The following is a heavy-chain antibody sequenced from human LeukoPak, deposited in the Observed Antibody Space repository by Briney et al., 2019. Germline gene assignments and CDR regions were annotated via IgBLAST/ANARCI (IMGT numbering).Heavy chain of an antibody. CDR3: ARGSYYYDSSGYYY. V-gene: IGHV1-69*13. J-gene: IGHJ4*02. CDR1: GYTFTSYA. D-gene: IGHD3-22*01. CDR2: IIPIFGTA. Sequence: SVKVSCKASGYTFTSYAISWVRQAPGQGLEWMGGIIPIFGTANYAQKFQGRVTITADESTSTAYMELSSLRSEDTAVYYCARGSYYYDSSGYYYWGQGTLVTVSS.